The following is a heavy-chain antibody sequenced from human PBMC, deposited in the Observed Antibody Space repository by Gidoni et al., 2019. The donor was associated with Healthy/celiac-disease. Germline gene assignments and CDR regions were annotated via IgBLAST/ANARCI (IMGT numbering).Heavy chain of an antibody. CDR1: GFTFSSYA. CDR2: ISGSGGST. J-gene: IGHJ6*02. D-gene: IGHD5-12*01. V-gene: IGHV3-23*01. Sequence: EVQLLESGGGLVQPGGSLRLSCAASGFTFSSYAMSWVRQAPGKGLEWVSAISGSGGSTYYADSVKGRFTISRDNSKNTLYLQMNSLRAEDTAVYYRAKDGGYDNGMDVWGQGTTVTVSS. CDR3: AKDGGYDNGMDV.